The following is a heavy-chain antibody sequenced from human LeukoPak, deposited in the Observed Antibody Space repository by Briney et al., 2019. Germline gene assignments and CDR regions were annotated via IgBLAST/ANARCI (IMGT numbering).Heavy chain of an antibody. V-gene: IGHV4-61*02. J-gene: IGHJ3*02. CDR2: IYTSGST. Sequence: SQTLSLTCTVSGGSISSGSYYWSWIRQPAGKGLEWIGRIYTSGSTNYNPSLKSRVTISVDTSKNQFSLKLSSVTAADTAVYYCARSRPPGYCSSTSCPVTSAAFDIWGQGTMVTVSS. D-gene: IGHD2-2*01. CDR3: ARSRPPGYCSSTSCPVTSAAFDI. CDR1: GGSISSGSYY.